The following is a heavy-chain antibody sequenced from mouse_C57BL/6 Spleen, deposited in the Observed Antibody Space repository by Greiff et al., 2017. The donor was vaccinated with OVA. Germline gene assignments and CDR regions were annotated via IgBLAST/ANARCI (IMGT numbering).Heavy chain of an antibody. CDR2: INPGSGGT. Sequence: QVQLKQSGAELVRPGTSVKVSCKASGYAFTNYLIEWVKQRPGQGLEWIGVINPGSGGTNYNEKFKGKATLTADKSSSTAYMQLSSLTSEDSAVYFCAREVYYGSSFDYWGQGTTLTVSS. CDR3: AREVYYGSSFDY. V-gene: IGHV1-54*01. CDR1: GYAFTNYL. J-gene: IGHJ2*01. D-gene: IGHD1-1*01.